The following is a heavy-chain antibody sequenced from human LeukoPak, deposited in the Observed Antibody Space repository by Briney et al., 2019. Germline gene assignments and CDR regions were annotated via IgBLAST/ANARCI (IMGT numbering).Heavy chain of an antibody. CDR1: GGSISSYY. CDR3: ARGDYGDRIGCYYYYMDV. J-gene: IGHJ6*03. CDR2: IYYSGST. V-gene: IGHV4-59*01. D-gene: IGHD4-17*01. Sequence: SETLSLTCTVSGGSISSYYWSWIRQPPGKGLEWIGYIYYSGSTNYNPSLKSRVTISVDTSKNQFSLKLSSVTAADTAVYYCARGDYGDRIGCYYYYMDVWGKGTTVTVSS.